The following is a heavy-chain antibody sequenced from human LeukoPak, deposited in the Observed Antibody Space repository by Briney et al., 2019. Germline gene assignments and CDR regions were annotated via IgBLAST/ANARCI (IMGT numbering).Heavy chain of an antibody. Sequence: PGGSLRPSCAASGFTFSSYSMNWVRQAPGKGLEWVSSISSRSTYIYYADSLKGRFTISRDNAKNSLYLQMNSLRAEDTAVYYCAARDSYGSGSYPIDYWGQGTLVTVSS. CDR2: ISSRSTYI. V-gene: IGHV3-21*01. D-gene: IGHD3-10*01. CDR3: AARDSYGSGSYPIDY. CDR1: GFTFSSYS. J-gene: IGHJ4*02.